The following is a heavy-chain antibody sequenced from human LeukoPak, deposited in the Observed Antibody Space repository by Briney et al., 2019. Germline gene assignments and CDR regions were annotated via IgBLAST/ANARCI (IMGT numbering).Heavy chain of an antibody. J-gene: IGHJ4*02. Sequence: PGGSLRLPCAASGFTFSSYSMNWVRQAPGKGLEWVSYISSSSSTIYYADSVKGRFTISRDNAKNSLYLQMNSLRAEDTAVYYCARDGPYYYDSSGYYSGFDYWGQGTLVTVSS. CDR3: ARDGPYYYDSSGYYSGFDY. V-gene: IGHV3-48*04. CDR2: ISSSSSTI. D-gene: IGHD3-22*01. CDR1: GFTFSSYS.